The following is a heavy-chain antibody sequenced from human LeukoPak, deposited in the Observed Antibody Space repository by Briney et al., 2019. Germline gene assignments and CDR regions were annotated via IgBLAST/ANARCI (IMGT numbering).Heavy chain of an antibody. CDR3: ARGQWLPVFDF. J-gene: IGHJ4*02. Sequence: SETLSLTCSVSGGFNTHYYWSWIRQPPGKGLEWIGYIYHSGSTNYNPSLKSRVTISVDTSKNHFSLKLSSVTAADTAVYYCARGQWLPVFDFWGQGTLVAVSS. CDR1: GGFNTHYY. V-gene: IGHV4-59*01. D-gene: IGHD3-22*01. CDR2: IYHSGST.